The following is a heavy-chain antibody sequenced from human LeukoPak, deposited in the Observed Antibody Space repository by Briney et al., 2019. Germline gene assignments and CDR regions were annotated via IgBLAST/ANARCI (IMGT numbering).Heavy chain of an antibody. J-gene: IGHJ3*02. Sequence: QPGGSLRLSCAASGFTFSSYAMSWVRQAPGKWLEWVSAISGSGGSTYYAASVKGRFTISRDNSKNTLYMQMNSLRAEDTAVYYCAKGPSGSYLVAFDIWGQGTMVTVSS. CDR2: ISGSGGST. CDR1: GFTFSSYA. CDR3: AKGPSGSYLVAFDI. V-gene: IGHV3-23*01. D-gene: IGHD1-26*01.